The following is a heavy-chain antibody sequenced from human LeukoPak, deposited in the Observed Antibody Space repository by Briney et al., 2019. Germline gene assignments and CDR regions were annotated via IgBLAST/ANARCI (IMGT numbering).Heavy chain of an antibody. V-gene: IGHV3-23*01. CDR3: AKGIRITMIVVVKIFDY. J-gene: IGHJ4*02. CDR2: ISGSGGST. CDR1: GFTFSSYA. D-gene: IGHD3-22*01. Sequence: GGSLRLSCAASGFTFSSYAMSWARQAPGKGLEWVSAISGSGGSTYYADSVKGRFTISRDNSKNTLYLQMNSLRAEDTAVYYCAKGIRITMIVVVKIFDYWGQGTLVTVSS.